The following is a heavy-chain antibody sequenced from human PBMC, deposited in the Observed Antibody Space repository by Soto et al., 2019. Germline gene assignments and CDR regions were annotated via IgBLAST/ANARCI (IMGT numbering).Heavy chain of an antibody. CDR1: GGSISSNY. CDR3: ARIDPPLMLAWLDP. J-gene: IGHJ5*02. Sequence: SETLSLTCTVSGGSISSNYWSWIRQPPGKGLEWIGYIYYSGSTNYNSSLKSRVTISVHTSKNQFSLKLTSVTAADTAVYYCARIDPPLMLAWLDPWGQGTLVTVSS. D-gene: IGHD2-8*01. CDR2: IYYSGST. V-gene: IGHV4-59*01.